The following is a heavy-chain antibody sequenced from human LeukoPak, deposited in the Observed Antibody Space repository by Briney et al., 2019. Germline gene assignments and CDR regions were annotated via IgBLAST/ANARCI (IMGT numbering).Heavy chain of an antibody. Sequence: GGSLRLSCAASGFTFSNYWMHWVRQAPGKGLVWVSRINSDGINTSYADSVKGRLTISRDNAKNTLNLQMNSLRAEDTAVYYCARDGRTVVTWDAFDIWGQGTMVTVSS. J-gene: IGHJ3*02. CDR2: INSDGINT. CDR3: ARDGRTVVTWDAFDI. D-gene: IGHD4-23*01. V-gene: IGHV3-74*01. CDR1: GFTFSNYW.